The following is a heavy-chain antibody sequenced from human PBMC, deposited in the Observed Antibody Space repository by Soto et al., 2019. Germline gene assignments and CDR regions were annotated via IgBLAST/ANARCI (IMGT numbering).Heavy chain of an antibody. CDR3: ARESRAYCGGDCSH. J-gene: IGHJ4*02. V-gene: IGHV3-21*01. CDR2: ISSSSSYI. D-gene: IGHD2-21*02. CDR1: GFTFSSYS. Sequence: GGSLRLSCAASGFTFSSYSMNWVRQAPGKGLEWVSSISSSSSYIYYADSVKGRFTISRDNAKNSLYLQMNSLRAEDTAVYYCARESRAYCGGDCSHWGQGTLVTVSS.